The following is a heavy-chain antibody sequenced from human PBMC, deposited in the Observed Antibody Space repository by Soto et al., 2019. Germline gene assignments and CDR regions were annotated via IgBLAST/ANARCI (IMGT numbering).Heavy chain of an antibody. V-gene: IGHV4-34*01. CDR2: INHSGST. Sequence: PSETLSLTCAVYGGSFSGYYWSWIRQPPGKGLEWIGEINHSGSTNYNPSPKSRVTISVDTSKNQFSLKLSSVTAADTAVYYCARGVGCSGGSCYLFGYWGQGTLVTVSS. D-gene: IGHD2-15*01. CDR1: GGSFSGYY. CDR3: ARGVGCSGGSCYLFGY. J-gene: IGHJ4*02.